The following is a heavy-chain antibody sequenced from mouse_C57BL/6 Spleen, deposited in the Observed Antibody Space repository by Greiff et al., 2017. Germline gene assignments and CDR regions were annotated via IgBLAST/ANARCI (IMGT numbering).Heavy chain of an antibody. CDR1: GYTFTSYW. CDR3: ARFTTVVATDAMED. Sequence: VQLQQPGAELVKPGASVKMSCTASGYTFTSYWITWVKQRPGQGLEWIGDIYPGSGSTNYDEKFKSKATMTVDTSSSTAYMQLSSLTSEDSAVYYGARFTTVVATDAMEDWGQGTSVTVSS. CDR2: IYPGSGST. D-gene: IGHD1-1*01. V-gene: IGHV1-55*01. J-gene: IGHJ4*01.